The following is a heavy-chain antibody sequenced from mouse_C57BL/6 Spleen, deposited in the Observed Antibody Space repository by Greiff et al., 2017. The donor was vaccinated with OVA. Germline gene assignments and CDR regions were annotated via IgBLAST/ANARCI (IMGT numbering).Heavy chain of an antibody. CDR1: GYAFSSYW. J-gene: IGHJ2*01. CDR3: ARSAGTTVVAAYYFDY. Sequence: QVQLQQSGAELVKPGASVKISCKASGYAFSSYWMNWVKQRPGKGLEWIGQIYPGDGDTNYNGKFKGKATLTADKSSSTAYMQLSSLTSEDSAVYFCARSAGTTVVAAYYFDYWGQGTTLTVSS. V-gene: IGHV1-80*01. CDR2: IYPGDGDT. D-gene: IGHD1-1*01.